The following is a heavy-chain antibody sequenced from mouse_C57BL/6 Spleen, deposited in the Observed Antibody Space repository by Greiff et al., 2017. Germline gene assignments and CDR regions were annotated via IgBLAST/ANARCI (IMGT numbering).Heavy chain of an antibody. V-gene: IGHV1-81*01. CDR1: GYTFTSYG. CDR2: IYPRSGNT. D-gene: IGHD1-1*01. CDR3: AGGGGTTVEDAMDY. J-gene: IGHJ4*01. Sequence: VQLQQSGAELARPGASVKLSCKASGYTFTSYGISWVKQRTGQGLEWIGEIYPRSGNTYYNEKFKGKATLTADKSSSTAYMELRSLTSEDSAVYFCAGGGGTTVEDAMDYWGQGTSVTVSS.